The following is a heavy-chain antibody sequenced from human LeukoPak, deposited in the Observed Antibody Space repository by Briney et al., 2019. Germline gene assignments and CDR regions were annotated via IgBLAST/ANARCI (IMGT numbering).Heavy chain of an antibody. CDR2: IIPILGIA. J-gene: IGHJ4*02. V-gene: IGHV1-69*04. CDR1: GGTFSSYA. CDR3: ARDCSGGSCYDY. Sequence: ASVKVSCKASGGTFSSYAISWVRQAPGQGLEWMGRIIPILGIANYAQKFQGRVTITADKSTSTAYMELSSLRSEDTAVYYCARDCSGGSCYDYWGQGTLVTVSS. D-gene: IGHD2-15*01.